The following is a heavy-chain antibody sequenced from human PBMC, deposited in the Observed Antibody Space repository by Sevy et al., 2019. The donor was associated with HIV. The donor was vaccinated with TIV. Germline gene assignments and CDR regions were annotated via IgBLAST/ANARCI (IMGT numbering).Heavy chain of an antibody. V-gene: IGHV3-23*01. Sequence: GGSLRLSCAASGFTFTSYAMSWVRQAPGKGLEWVSAISGSARSTYYADSVKGRFTISRDNSKNTLYLLMNSLRAEDTDVSYCAKDGHYYDSSGDYLNYFDYWGQGTLVTVSS. D-gene: IGHD3-22*01. CDR1: GFTFTSYA. CDR2: ISGSARST. J-gene: IGHJ4*02. CDR3: AKDGHYYDSSGDYLNYFDY.